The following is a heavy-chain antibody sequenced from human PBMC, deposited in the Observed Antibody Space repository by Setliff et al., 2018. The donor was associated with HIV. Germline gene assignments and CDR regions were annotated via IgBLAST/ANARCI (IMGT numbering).Heavy chain of an antibody. Sequence: GASVKVSCKASGYTFTSYAMHWVRQAPGQRLEWMGWINAGNGITKYSQKFQGRVTITRDISASTAYMELSSLRSEDTAVYYCAREQLGFGPPRGMDVWGQGTTVTVSS. CDR2: INAGNGIT. V-gene: IGHV1-3*01. J-gene: IGHJ6*02. CDR1: GYTFTSYA. D-gene: IGHD6-13*01. CDR3: AREQLGFGPPRGMDV.